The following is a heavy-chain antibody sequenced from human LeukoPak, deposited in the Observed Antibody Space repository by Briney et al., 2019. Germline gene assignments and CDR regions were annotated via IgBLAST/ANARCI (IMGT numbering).Heavy chain of an antibody. CDR3: AKDWSSTSCYIT. D-gene: IGHD2-2*01. V-gene: IGHV3-23*01. CDR2: ISGSGGST. Sequence: RAGGSLRLSCAASGFTFSSYAMSWVRQAPGKGLEWVSAISGSGGSTYYADSVEGRFTISRDNSKNTLYLQMNSLRAEDTAVYYCAKDWSSTSCYITWGQGTLVTVSS. CDR1: GFTFSSYA. J-gene: IGHJ4*02.